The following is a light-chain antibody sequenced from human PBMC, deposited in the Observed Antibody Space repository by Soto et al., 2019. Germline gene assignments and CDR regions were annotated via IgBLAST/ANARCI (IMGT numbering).Light chain of an antibody. CDR1: QDISNY. CDR2: DAS. V-gene: IGKV1-33*01. CDR3: QQYDNLPKRLT. Sequence: DIQMTQSPSSLSASVGDRVTITCQASQDISNYLNWYQQKPGKAPKLLIYDASNLETGVPSRFSGSGSGTDFTFTISSLQPEDIATYYCQQYDNLPKRLTFGGGTKV. J-gene: IGKJ4*01.